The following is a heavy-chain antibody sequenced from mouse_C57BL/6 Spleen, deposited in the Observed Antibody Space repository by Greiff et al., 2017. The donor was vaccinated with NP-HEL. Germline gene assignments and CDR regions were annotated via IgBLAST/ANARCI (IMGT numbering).Heavy chain of an antibody. CDR1: GFTFSDYG. CDR3: ARRPGTYWYFDV. J-gene: IGHJ1*03. D-gene: IGHD4-1*01. CDR2: ISSGSSTI. Sequence: EVHLVESGGGLVKPGGSLKLSCAASGFTFSDYGMHWVRQAPEKGLEWVAYISSGSSTIYYVDTVKGRFTISRDNAKNTLFLQMTSLRSEDTAMYYCARRPGTYWYFDVWGTGTTVTVSS. V-gene: IGHV5-17*01.